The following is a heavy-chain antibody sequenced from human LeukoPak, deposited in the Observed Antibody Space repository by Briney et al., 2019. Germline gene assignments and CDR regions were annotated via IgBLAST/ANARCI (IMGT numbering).Heavy chain of an antibody. CDR2: ISSSGSTI. D-gene: IGHD5-24*01. CDR1: GFTFSDYY. J-gene: IGHJ4*02. Sequence: PGGSLRLSCAASGFTFSDYYMSWIRQAPGKGLEWVSYISSSGSTIYYADSVKGRFTISRDNSKNTLYLQIDSLRAEDTAIYYCTRDAHNFNDFDYWGQGTLVTVSS. CDR3: TRDAHNFNDFDY. V-gene: IGHV3-11*04.